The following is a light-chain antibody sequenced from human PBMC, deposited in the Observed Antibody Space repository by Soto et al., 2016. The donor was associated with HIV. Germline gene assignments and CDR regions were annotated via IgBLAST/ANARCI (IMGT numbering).Light chain of an antibody. CDR3: QQYSSPMYT. J-gene: IGKJ2*01. V-gene: IGKV1-5*03. CDR2: QAS. Sequence: DIQMTQSPSTLSASVGDRVTITCRASQSISSWLAWYQQKPGKAPKLLIYQASILEIGVPSRFSGSGSGTEFTLTITTLQPDDFATYYCQQYSSPMYTFGQGTKLEIK. CDR1: QSISSW.